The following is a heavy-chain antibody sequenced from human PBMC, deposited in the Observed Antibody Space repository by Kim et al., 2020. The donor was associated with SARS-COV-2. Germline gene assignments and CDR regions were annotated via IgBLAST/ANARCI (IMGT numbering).Heavy chain of an antibody. Sequence: SETLSLTCTVSGGSISSSSYYWGWIRQPPGKGLEWIGSIYYSGSTYYNPSLKSRVTISVDTSKNQFSLKLSSVTAADTAVYYCARDRRAGIAAAGEFDYWGQGTLVTVSS. CDR1: GGSISSSSYY. V-gene: IGHV4-39*07. J-gene: IGHJ4*02. D-gene: IGHD6-13*01. CDR2: IYYSGST. CDR3: ARDRRAGIAAAGEFDY.